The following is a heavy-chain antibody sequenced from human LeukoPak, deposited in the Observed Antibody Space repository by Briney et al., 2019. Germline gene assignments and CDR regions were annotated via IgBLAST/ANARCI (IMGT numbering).Heavy chain of an antibody. D-gene: IGHD1-26*01. V-gene: IGHV4-61*02. CDR2: IYTSGST. J-gene: IGHJ6*02. CDR1: GGSISSGSYY. CDR3: ARGELLPRYYYYYGMDV. Sequence: SQTLSLTCTVSGGSISSGSYYWSWIRQPAGKGLEWIGRIYTSGSTNYNPSLKSRVTISVDTSKNQFSLKLSSVTAADTAVYYCARGELLPRYYYYYGMDVWGQGTTDTVSS.